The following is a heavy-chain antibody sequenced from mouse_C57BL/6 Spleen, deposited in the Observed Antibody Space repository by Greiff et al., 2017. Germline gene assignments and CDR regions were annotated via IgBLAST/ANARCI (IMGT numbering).Heavy chain of an antibody. V-gene: IGHV3-6*01. CDR3: ARDLDGYPFAY. CDR2: ISYDGSN. J-gene: IGHJ3*01. Sequence: ESGPGLVKPSQSLSLTCSVTGYSITSGYYWNWIRQFPGNKLEWMGYISYDGSNNYNPSLKNRISITRDTSKNQFFLKLNSVTTEDTSTDYCARDLDGYPFAYWGQGTLVTVSA. CDR1: GYSITSGYY. D-gene: IGHD2-3*01.